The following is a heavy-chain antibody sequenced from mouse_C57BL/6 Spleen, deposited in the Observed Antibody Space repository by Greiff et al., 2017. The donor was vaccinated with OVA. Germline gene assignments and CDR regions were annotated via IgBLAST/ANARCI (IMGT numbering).Heavy chain of an antibody. D-gene: IGHD2-4*01. CDR2: ISDGGSYT. J-gene: IGHJ4*01. Sequence: EVQRVESGGGLVKPGGSLKLSCAASGFTFSSYAMSWVRQTPEKRLEWVATISDGGSYTYYPDNVKGRFTISRDNAKNNLYLQMSHLKSEDTAMYYCARDHDYDGAMDYWGQGTSVTVSS. CDR3: ARDHDYDGAMDY. V-gene: IGHV5-4*01. CDR1: GFTFSSYA.